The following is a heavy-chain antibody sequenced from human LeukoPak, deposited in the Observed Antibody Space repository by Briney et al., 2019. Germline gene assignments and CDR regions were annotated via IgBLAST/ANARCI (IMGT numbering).Heavy chain of an antibody. CDR2: INHSGST. D-gene: IGHD6-13*01. V-gene: IGHV4-34*01. CDR1: GGSFSGYY. J-gene: IGHJ6*02. Sequence: PSETLSLTCAVYGGSFSGYYWSWIRQPPGKGLEWIGEINHSGSTNYSPSLKSRVTISVDTSKNQFSLKLSSVTAADTAVYYCARWLKRSWYYYYGMDVWGQGTTVTVSS. CDR3: ARWLKRSWYYYYGMDV.